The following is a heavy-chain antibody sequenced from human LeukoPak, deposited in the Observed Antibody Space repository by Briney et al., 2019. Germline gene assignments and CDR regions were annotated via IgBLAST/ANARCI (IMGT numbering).Heavy chain of an antibody. CDR1: GYTFTSYV. J-gene: IGHJ4*02. Sequence: ASVKVSCKASGYTFTSYVMNWVRQAPGQGLEWMGWISAYNGNTNYAQKLQGRVTMTTDTSTSTAYMEVRSLRSDDTAVYYCARGFPPRRNYDRNGYYSYYFDHWGQGTLVTVSS. CDR3: ARGFPPRRNYDRNGYYSYYFDH. D-gene: IGHD3-22*01. V-gene: IGHV1-18*01. CDR2: ISAYNGNT.